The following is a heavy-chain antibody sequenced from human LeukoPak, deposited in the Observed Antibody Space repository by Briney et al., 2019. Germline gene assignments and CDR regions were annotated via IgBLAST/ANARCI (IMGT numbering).Heavy chain of an antibody. CDR3: AKESKYYP. V-gene: IGHV3-23*01. CDR2: VSDSGGSA. D-gene: IGHD3-10*01. J-gene: IGHJ5*02. CDR1: GFTFSSYA. Sequence: GGSLRLSCAASGFTFSSYAMTWVRQAPGKGLEWVSAVSDSGGSAYYADSVKGRFTISRDNSKNSLYLQMNSLRAEDTAVYYCAKESKYYPWGQGTLVTVSS.